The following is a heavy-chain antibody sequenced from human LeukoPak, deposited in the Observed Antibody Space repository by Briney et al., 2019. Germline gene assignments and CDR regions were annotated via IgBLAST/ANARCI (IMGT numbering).Heavy chain of an antibody. CDR2: ISAYNGNT. V-gene: IGHV1-18*04. J-gene: IGHJ4*02. D-gene: IGHD6-19*01. CDR1: GYTFTSYG. CDR3: ARDDGIAVAGGLDY. Sequence: ASVKVSCKASGYTFTSYGISWVRQAPGQGLEWMGWISAYNGNTNYAQKLQGRVTMTTDTSTSTAYMELRSLRSDDTAVYYCARDDGIAVAGGLDYWGQGPLVTVSS.